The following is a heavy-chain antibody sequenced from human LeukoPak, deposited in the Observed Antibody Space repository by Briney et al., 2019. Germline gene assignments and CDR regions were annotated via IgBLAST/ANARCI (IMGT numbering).Heavy chain of an antibody. V-gene: IGHV4-39*01. Sequence: PSETLSLTCTVSGGSISSSDYYWDRIRQPPGMGLEYIGSIYYSGSTYYNPSLKSRVTISVDTSKNQFSLKLSSVTAADTAVYYCARSPRIPHQEFQHWGQGTLVTVSS. D-gene: IGHD2-21*01. CDR1: GGSISSSDYY. CDR2: IYYSGST. CDR3: ARSPRIPHQEFQH. J-gene: IGHJ1*01.